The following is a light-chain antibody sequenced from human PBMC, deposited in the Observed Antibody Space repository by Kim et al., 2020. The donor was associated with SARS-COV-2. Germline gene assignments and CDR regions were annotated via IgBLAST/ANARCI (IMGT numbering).Light chain of an antibody. CDR2: EVN. CDR1: SSDVGGYNY. V-gene: IGLV2-8*01. J-gene: IGLJ3*02. CDR3: SSYAGSNTWV. Sequence: QSALTQPPSASGSPGQSVTISCTGTSSDVGGYNYVSWYQQHPGIAPKLMIYEVNKRPSGVPARFSGSKSANTASLTVSGLQAEDGADYYCSSYAGSNTWVFGGGTRLTVL.